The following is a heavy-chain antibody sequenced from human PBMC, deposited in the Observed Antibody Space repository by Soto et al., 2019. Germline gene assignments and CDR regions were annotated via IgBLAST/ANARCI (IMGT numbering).Heavy chain of an antibody. D-gene: IGHD4-4*01. V-gene: IGHV3-48*02. CDR2: ISSSSSTI. J-gene: IGHJ4*02. Sequence: GGYLRLCCAASGLTFSSYSMNWVRQAPGKGLEWVSYISSSSSTIYYAASVKGRFTISRDNAKNSLYLQMNSLRDEDTAVYYCARDLQPGDGADYWGQGTLATVSS. CDR3: ARDLQPGDGADY. CDR1: GLTFSSYS.